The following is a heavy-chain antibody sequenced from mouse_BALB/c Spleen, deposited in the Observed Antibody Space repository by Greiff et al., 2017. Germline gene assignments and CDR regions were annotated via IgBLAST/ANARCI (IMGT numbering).Heavy chain of an antibody. J-gene: IGHJ3*01. CDR2: INPSNGRT. V-gene: IGHV1S81*02. Sequence: VQLQQPGAELVKPGASVKLSCKASGYTFTSYWMHWVKQRPGQGLEWIGEINPSNGRTNYNEKFKSKATLTVDKSSSTAYMQLSSLTSEDSAVYYCARSRTRGAWFAYWGQGTLVTVSA. CDR1: GYTFTSYW. D-gene: IGHD1-1*01. CDR3: ARSRTRGAWFAY.